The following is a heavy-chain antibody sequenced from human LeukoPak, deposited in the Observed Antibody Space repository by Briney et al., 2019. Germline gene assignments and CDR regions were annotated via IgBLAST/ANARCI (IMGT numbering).Heavy chain of an antibody. V-gene: IGHV3-48*04. CDR2: ISSSGVTT. J-gene: IGHJ6*03. CDR3: ASYYDYWSGYKPDYMDV. Sequence: AGGSLRLSCAAYGFSFSVYTMNWVRQAPGKGLEWVSFISSSGVTTEYAESVKGRFTISRDNTKKSLFLQMNSLSAEDTAVYYCASYYDYWSGYKPDYMDVWGKGTTVIVSS. CDR1: GFSFSVYT. D-gene: IGHD3-3*01.